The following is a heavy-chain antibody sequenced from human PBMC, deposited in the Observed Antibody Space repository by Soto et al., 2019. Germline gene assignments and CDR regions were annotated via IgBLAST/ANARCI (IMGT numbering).Heavy chain of an antibody. Sequence: QVQLQXSXXGLVKPSQTLSLTCTVSGGSISSGDYYWSWIRQPPGKGLEWIGYIYYSGSTYYNPSLKSRVTISVDTSKNQLSLKLSSVTAAATAVYYYARERPAGSRLDPRGQGTLVTVSS. J-gene: IGHJ5*02. V-gene: IGHV4-30-4*01. CDR3: ARERPAGSRLDP. D-gene: IGHD6-13*01. CDR1: GGSISSGDYY. CDR2: IYYSGST.